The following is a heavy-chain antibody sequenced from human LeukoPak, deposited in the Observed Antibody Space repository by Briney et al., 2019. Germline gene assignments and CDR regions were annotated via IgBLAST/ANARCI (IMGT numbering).Heavy chain of an antibody. CDR3: AELGITMIGGV. V-gene: IGHV3-30*02. CDR2: IRYDGSKK. Sequence: GGSLRLSCAVSGFIFTSNYMSWVRLAPGKGLEWVAFIRYDGSKKYYTDSVKGRFTISRDNSKNTLYLQMNSLSAEDTAFYYCAELGITMIGGVWGKGTTVTISS. CDR1: GFIFTSNY. D-gene: IGHD3-10*02. J-gene: IGHJ6*04.